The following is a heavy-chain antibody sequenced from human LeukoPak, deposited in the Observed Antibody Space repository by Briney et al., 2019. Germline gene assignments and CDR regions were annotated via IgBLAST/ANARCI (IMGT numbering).Heavy chain of an antibody. CDR2: IYTSGST. D-gene: IGHD3-22*01. Sequence: SETLSLTCTVSGGSISNYYWSWIRQPAGKGLEWIGRIYTSGSTNYNASLKSRVIMSVDTFKNQFSLKLSSVTAADTAVYYCTRGSGYYRPRGVDYWDQGTLVTVSS. CDR1: GGSISNYY. J-gene: IGHJ4*02. CDR3: TRGSGYYRPRGVDY. V-gene: IGHV4-4*07.